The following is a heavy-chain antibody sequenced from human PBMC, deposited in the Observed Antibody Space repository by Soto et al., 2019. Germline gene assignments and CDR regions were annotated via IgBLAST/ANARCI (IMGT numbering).Heavy chain of an antibody. V-gene: IGHV4-59*01. CDR1: GGSIISYY. Sequence: ASENLSHTYSVSGGSIISYYWSWVRQAPGKGLEWIGYFSNSGSTNYNPSLKNRVSISADTSKNQFSLELTSVTAADTAMYFCTRSSFNVPQLSPRGMD. D-gene: IGHD2-2*01. CDR3: TRSSFNVPQLSPRGMD. CDR2: FSNSGST. J-gene: IGHJ6*01.